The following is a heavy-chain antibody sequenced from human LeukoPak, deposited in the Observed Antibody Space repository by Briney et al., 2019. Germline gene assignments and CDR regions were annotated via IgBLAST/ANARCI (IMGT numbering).Heavy chain of an antibody. CDR3: ARDPYSSSWYTNY. CDR1: GYSLSSGYY. J-gene: IGHJ4*02. CDR2: IYHGGSA. V-gene: IGHV4-38-2*02. Sequence: LETLSLTCTVSGYSLSSGYYWDWIRQPPGMGLEWIGSIYHGGSAYYNASLKSRVTISIDTSNNQFSLKLKSVTAADTAMYYCARDPYSSSWYTNYWGQGILVTVSS. D-gene: IGHD6-13*01.